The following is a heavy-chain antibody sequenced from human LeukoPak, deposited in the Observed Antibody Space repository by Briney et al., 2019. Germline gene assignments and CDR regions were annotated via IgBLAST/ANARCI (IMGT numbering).Heavy chain of an antibody. Sequence: QAGGSLRLSCAASGFTFSSYAMHWVRQAPGKGLEWVGVISYDGSNKYYADSVKGRFTISRDNSKNTLYLQMNSLRVEDTAVYYCARVQREYYYDSSGIMGNWGQGTLVTVSS. J-gene: IGHJ4*02. V-gene: IGHV3-30*04. CDR2: ISYDGSNK. CDR3: ARVQREYYYDSSGIMGN. D-gene: IGHD3-22*01. CDR1: GFTFSSYA.